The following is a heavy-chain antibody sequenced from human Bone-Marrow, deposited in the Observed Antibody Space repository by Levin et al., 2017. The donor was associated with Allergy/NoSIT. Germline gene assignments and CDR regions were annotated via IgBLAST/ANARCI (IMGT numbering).Heavy chain of an antibody. CDR1: GGSLSSYY. Sequence: KASETLSLTCTVSGGSLSSYYWSWIRQPPGKGLEWIGYVDDDESTRYNPSLLNRVTIPRDVSKNQFSLTLTSITAADTAVYYCARGPSTFGVWIVRPFDLWGRGTLVIVSS. CDR2: VDDDEST. J-gene: IGHJ4*02. CDR3: ARGPSTFGVWIVRPFDL. V-gene: IGHV4-59*01. D-gene: IGHD3-3*01.